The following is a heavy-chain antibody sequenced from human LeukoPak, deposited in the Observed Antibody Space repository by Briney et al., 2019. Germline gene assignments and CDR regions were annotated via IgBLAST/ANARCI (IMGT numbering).Heavy chain of an antibody. D-gene: IGHD3-3*01. Sequence: KTSETLSLTCAVYGGSFSGYYWSWIRQPPGKGLEWIGEINHSGSTNYNPSLKSRVTISVDTSKNQFSLKLSSVTAADTAVYYCARTYYDLWSGYRGAFDIWGQGTMVTVSS. CDR2: INHSGST. J-gene: IGHJ3*02. V-gene: IGHV4-34*01. CDR1: GGSFSGYY. CDR3: ARTYYDLWSGYRGAFDI.